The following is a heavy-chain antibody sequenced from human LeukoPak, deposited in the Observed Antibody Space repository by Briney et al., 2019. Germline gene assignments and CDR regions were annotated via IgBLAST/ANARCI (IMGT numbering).Heavy chain of an antibody. V-gene: IGHV4-34*01. D-gene: IGHD1-26*01. J-gene: IGHJ5*02. Sequence: SETLSLTCAVYGGSFSGYFWGWIRQPPGKGLEWIGEINHSGRTYYNPSLKSRVTITVDTSKNQFSLNVTSVPAADPAMYYCTKREGPMSGSYDYFDPWGQGTLVTVS. CDR3: TKREGPMSGSYDYFDP. CDR1: GGSFSGYF. CDR2: INHSGRT.